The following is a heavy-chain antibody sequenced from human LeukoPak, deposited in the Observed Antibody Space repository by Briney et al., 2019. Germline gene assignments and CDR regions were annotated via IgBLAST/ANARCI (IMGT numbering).Heavy chain of an antibody. CDR1: GGSISSGDYY. CDR2: IYYSGST. J-gene: IGHJ3*02. Sequence: SQTLSLTCTVSGGSISSGDYYWSWIRQPPGEGLEWIGYIYYSGSTYYNPSLKSRVTISVDTSKNQFSLKLSSVTAADTAVYYCARASDIVVVTAMYSGDAFDIWGQGTMVTVSS. V-gene: IGHV4-30-4*01. D-gene: IGHD2-21*02. CDR3: ARASDIVVVTAMYSGDAFDI.